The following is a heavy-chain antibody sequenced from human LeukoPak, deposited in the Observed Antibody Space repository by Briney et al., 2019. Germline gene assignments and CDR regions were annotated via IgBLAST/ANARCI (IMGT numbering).Heavy chain of an antibody. Sequence: ASVKVSCKASGYTFTSYGISWVRQAPGQGLEWMGWISAYNGNTNYAQKLQGRVTMTTDTSTSTAYMELRSLRSDDTAVYYCARGPVITIFGVVIIETYYYYGMDVWGQGTTVTVSS. CDR1: GYTFTSYG. CDR3: ARGPVITIFGVVIIETYYYYGMDV. CDR2: ISAYNGNT. D-gene: IGHD3-3*01. V-gene: IGHV1-18*01. J-gene: IGHJ6*02.